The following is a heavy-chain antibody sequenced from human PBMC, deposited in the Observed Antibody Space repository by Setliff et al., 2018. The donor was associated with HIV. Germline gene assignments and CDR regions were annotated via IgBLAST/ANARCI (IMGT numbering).Heavy chain of an antibody. V-gene: IGHV4-39*07. CDR2: IYSGGKT. CDR1: GGSISSSSYY. CDR3: ARDPYCSGDGCFRYYQH. D-gene: IGHD2-15*01. J-gene: IGHJ1*01. Sequence: TLSLTCTVSGGSISSSSYYWGWIRQPPGKGLEWIGNIYSGGKTNYNPSLKSRLKMSIDTSKNQFSLMLNSVTAADTAVYFCARDPYCSGDGCFRYYQHWGRGTLVTVSS.